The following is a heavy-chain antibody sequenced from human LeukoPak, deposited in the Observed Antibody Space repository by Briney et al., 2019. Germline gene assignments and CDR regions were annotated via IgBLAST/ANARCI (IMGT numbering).Heavy chain of an antibody. Sequence: PQTLSLTCTVSGASIKDYYWSWIRQAAGKGLEWIGRIYSTGSSNYNPSLNGRVTMSVDTSKNQSSLKLSSVTAADTAVYYCARGGYLLWFGEYSDNWGQGTLVTVSS. D-gene: IGHD3-10*01. CDR2: IYSTGSS. CDR1: GASIKDYY. J-gene: IGHJ4*02. CDR3: ARGGYLLWFGEYSDN. V-gene: IGHV4-4*07.